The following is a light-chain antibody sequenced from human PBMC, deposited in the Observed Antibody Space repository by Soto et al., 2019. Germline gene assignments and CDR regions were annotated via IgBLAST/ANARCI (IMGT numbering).Light chain of an antibody. J-gene: IGKJ5*01. CDR2: GGS. CDR1: QNIHSF. Sequence: DIQMTQSPSSLAASVGERVTITCLASQNIHSFLNWYQQKPGKAPQVLIYGGSALQSGVPSRFSGSGSGTDFTLSITSLQPEDFATYYCQQSYGAPITFGQGTRLEIK. V-gene: IGKV1-39*01. CDR3: QQSYGAPIT.